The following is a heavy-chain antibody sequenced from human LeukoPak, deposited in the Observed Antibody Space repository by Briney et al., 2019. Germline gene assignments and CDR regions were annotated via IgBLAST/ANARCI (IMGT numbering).Heavy chain of an antibody. Sequence: ASVKVSCKASGYTFTSYDINWVRQATGQGLEWMGWMNPNSGNTGYAQKFQGRVTMTRNTSISTAYMELSSLRSEDTAVYYCARVGAAAVDYYYGMDVWGQGTTVTVSS. D-gene: IGHD6-13*01. V-gene: IGHV1-8*01. CDR1: GYTFTSYD. CDR2: MNPNSGNT. J-gene: IGHJ6*02. CDR3: ARVGAAAVDYYYGMDV.